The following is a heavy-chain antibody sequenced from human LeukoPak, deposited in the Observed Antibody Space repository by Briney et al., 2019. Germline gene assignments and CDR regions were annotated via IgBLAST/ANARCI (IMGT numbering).Heavy chain of an antibody. D-gene: IGHD5-12*01. Sequence: SETLSLTCTVSGGSISSSYYYWGWLRQPPGKGLEWIGSIYSSGSTYYNPSLKSRVTISVDTSKNQFSLKLTSVTAADTAVYYCARVLIVATTLYYYYYGMDVWGQGTTVTVSS. V-gene: IGHV4-39*01. J-gene: IGHJ6*02. CDR2: IYSSGST. CDR3: ARVLIVATTLYYYYYGMDV. CDR1: GGSISSSYYY.